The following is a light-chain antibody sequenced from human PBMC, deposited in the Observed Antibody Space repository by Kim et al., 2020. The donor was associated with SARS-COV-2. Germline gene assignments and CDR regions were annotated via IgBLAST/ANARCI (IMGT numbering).Light chain of an antibody. V-gene: IGLV3-1*01. CDR3: QAWDSTTTV. CDR2: QDT. J-gene: IGLJ2*01. CDR1: RLGNKY. Sequence: SVSPGQTASITCSGDRLGNKYVCWYQQKPGRSPVVVIYQDTRRPSGSPERFSGSNAGNTATLTISGTQAMDEADYYCQAWDSTTTVFGGGTQLTVL.